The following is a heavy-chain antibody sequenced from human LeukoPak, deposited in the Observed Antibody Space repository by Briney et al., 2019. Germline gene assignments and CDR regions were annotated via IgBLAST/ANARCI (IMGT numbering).Heavy chain of an antibody. CDR1: GFTFSSYA. CDR3: AKTGLNMITFGGVIVITFDY. J-gene: IGHJ4*02. D-gene: IGHD3-16*02. Sequence: PGGSLRLSCAASGFTFSSYAKSWVRQAPGKGLEWVSAISGSGGSTYYADSVKGRFTISRDNSKNTLYLQMNSLRAEDTAVYYCAKTGLNMITFGGVIVITFDYWGQGTLVTVSS. CDR2: ISGSGGST. V-gene: IGHV3-23*01.